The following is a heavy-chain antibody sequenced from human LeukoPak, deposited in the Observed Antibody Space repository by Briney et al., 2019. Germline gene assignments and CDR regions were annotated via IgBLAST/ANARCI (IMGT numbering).Heavy chain of an antibody. CDR3: AKDIKGDGAFDI. V-gene: IGHV3-9*01. CDR2: ISWNSGSI. Sequence: GGSLRLSCAASGFTFDDYAMHWVRPAPGKGLEWVSGISWNSGSIGYADSVKGRFTISRDNAKNSLYLQMNSLRAEDTALYYCAKDIKGDGAFDIWGQGTMVTVSS. CDR1: GFTFDDYA. J-gene: IGHJ3*02.